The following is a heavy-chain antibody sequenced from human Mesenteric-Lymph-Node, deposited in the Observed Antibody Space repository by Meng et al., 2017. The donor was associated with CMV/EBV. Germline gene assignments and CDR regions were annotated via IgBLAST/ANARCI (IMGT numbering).Heavy chain of an antibody. CDR3: AKDLRSRPNSLIVVVPAATDYYYGMDV. CDR2: ISGDSTYI. V-gene: IGHV3-21*01. Sequence: GESLKISCEASGFTFSSYFSSYNMNWVRQAPGKGLEWVSSISGDSTYIYYGDSVKGRFTISRDNAKNSLYLQMNSLRAEDTAVYYCAKDLRSRPNSLIVVVPAATDYYYGMDVWGQGTTVTVSS. CDR1: GFTFSSYFSSYN. J-gene: IGHJ6*02. D-gene: IGHD2-2*01.